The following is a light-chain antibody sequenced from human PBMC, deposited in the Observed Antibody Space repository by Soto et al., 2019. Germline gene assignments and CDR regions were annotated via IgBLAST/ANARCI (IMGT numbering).Light chain of an antibody. J-gene: IGKJ1*01. CDR3: QQYNSLLKT. Sequence: DIQMTQSPSTLSASVGDRVTITCRASQSISSWLAWYQQKPGKAPKLLIYKASGLESGVSSRFSGSGSGTEFTLTINSLQPDDFATYYCQQYNSLLKTFGQGTKVEIK. CDR2: KAS. V-gene: IGKV1-5*03. CDR1: QSISSW.